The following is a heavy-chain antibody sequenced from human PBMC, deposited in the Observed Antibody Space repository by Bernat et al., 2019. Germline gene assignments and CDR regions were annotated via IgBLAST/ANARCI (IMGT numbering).Heavy chain of an antibody. Sequence: QLQLQESGPGLVKPSETLSLTCTVSGGSISSSSYYWGWIRQPPGKGLEWIGSIYYSGSTYYNPSLKSRVTIPVDTSKNQFSLKLSSVTAADTAVYYCARLNCSSTSCYSVRDYWYFDLWGRGTLVTVSS. CDR2: IYYSGST. CDR1: GGSISSSSYY. J-gene: IGHJ2*01. D-gene: IGHD2-2*01. CDR3: ARLNCSSTSCYSVRDYWYFDL. V-gene: IGHV4-39*01.